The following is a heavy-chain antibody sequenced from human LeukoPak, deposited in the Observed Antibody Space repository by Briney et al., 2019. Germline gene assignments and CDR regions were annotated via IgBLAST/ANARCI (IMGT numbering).Heavy chain of an antibody. V-gene: IGHV4-59*12. J-gene: IGHJ4*02. CDR3: ARGRRQYSSSWNYFDH. CDR1: GGSISSYY. D-gene: IGHD6-13*01. Sequence: SETLSLTCTVSGGSISSYYWNWIRQPPGKGLEWIGHIYYSGSTNYNPSLTSRRTISVDTSTNNYSLQQSSVAAAETAVDYCARGRRQYSSSWNYFDHWGQGTLVTVSS. CDR2: IYYSGST.